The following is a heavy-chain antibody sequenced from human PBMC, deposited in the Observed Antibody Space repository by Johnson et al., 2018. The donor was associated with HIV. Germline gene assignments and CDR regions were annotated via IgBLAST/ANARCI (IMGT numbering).Heavy chain of an antibody. CDR3: AKNPGIAGGAFDI. CDR2: IYSGGST. J-gene: IGHJ3*02. CDR1: GFTVSTNY. D-gene: IGHD6-13*01. Sequence: VQLVESGGGLIQPGGSLRLSCAASGFTVSTNYMSWVRQAPGKGLEWVSVIYSGGSTYYADSVTGRFTISRDNAKNSLYLQMNSLRAEDTALYYCAKNPGIAGGAFDIWGQGTMVTVSS. V-gene: IGHV3-53*01.